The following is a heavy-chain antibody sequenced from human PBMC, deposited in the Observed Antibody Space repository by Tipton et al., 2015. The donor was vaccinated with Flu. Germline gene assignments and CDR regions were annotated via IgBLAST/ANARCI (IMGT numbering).Heavy chain of an antibody. CDR1: GDSITSNNYY. Sequence: TLSLTCHVSGDSITSNNYYWNWIRQHPGKGLEWIGYIHYSGSTYYNPSLKSLLTISVDPSRNQFSLRLTSVTAADTAVYFCAKDLPATGSLGYWGPGTLVTVST. D-gene: IGHD3-10*01. J-gene: IGHJ4*02. CDR3: AKDLPATGSLGY. V-gene: IGHV4-31*01. CDR2: IHYSGST.